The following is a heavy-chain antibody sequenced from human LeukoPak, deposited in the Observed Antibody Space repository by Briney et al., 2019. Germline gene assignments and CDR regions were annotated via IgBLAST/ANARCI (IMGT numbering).Heavy chain of an antibody. J-gene: IGHJ4*02. D-gene: IGHD6-6*01. CDR1: GGSFSGYY. CDR3: AADSSSRDY. Sequence: NSSETLPLTCAVYGGSFSGYYWSWIRQPPGKGLEWIGEVNHSGSTNYNPSLKSRVTISVDTSKNQFSLKLSSVTAADTAVYYCAADSSSRDYWGQGTLVTVSS. V-gene: IGHV4-34*01. CDR2: VNHSGST.